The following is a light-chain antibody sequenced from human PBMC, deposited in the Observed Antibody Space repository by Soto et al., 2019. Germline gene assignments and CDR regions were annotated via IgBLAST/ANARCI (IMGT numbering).Light chain of an antibody. CDR3: SSFAGNNNLV. CDR2: EVS. V-gene: IGLV2-8*01. CDR1: SSDVGGYNY. Sequence: QSALTQPPSASGSPGQSVTISCTGTSSDVGGYNYVSWYQQHPGKAPKLMISEVSERPSGVPDRFSGSKSGNTASLTVSGLQAEDEADCYCSSFAGNNNLVFGGGTKLTVL. J-gene: IGLJ2*01.